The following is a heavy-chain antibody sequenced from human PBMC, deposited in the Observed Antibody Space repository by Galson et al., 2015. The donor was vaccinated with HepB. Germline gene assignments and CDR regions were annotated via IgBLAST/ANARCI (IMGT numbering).Heavy chain of an antibody. J-gene: IGHJ4*02. CDR1: GFTFSSYA. CDR3: AREGPSGDTSSSAVDY. Sequence: SLRLSCAASGFTFSSYAMHWVRQGPGKGLEWVAVITYDGSNKYYADSVKGRFTISRDNSKNTLYLQMNSLRIEDTAVYYCAREGPSGDTSSSAVDYWGQGTLVTVSS. D-gene: IGHD6-6*01. CDR2: ITYDGSNK. V-gene: IGHV3-30-3*01.